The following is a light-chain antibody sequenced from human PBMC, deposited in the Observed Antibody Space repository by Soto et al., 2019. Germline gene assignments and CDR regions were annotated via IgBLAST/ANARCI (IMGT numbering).Light chain of an antibody. CDR3: QEANSFT. CDR1: QPVSSW. Sequence: DIQMTQSPSSVSASVGDRVTITCRASQPVSSWLAWYQQKPGEAPKLLIYAISSLKTGVTSRFSGSGSGTVFTLTISNLKPEDFATYYCQEANSFTFGGGTKVENK. V-gene: IGKV1-12*02. J-gene: IGKJ4*01. CDR2: AIS.